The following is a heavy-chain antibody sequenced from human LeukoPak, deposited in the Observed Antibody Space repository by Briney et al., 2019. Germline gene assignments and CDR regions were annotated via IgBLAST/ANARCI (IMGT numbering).Heavy chain of an antibody. J-gene: IGHJ3*02. Sequence: SETLSLTCTVSGGSISSYYWSWIRQPAGKGLEWIGRIYTSGSTNYNPSLKSRVTMSVDTSKNQFSLKLSSVTAADTAVYYCARSPIAAAGPEGAFDIWGQGTMVTVS. CDR2: IYTSGST. D-gene: IGHD6-13*01. CDR1: GGSISSYY. CDR3: ARSPIAAAGPEGAFDI. V-gene: IGHV4-4*07.